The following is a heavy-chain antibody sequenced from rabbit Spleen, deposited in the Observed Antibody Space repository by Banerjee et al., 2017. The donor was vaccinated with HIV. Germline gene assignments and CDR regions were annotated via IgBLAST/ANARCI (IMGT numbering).Heavy chain of an antibody. Sequence: QSLEESGGDLVQPEGSLTLTCKVSGFDFSSDAMCWVRQAPGKGPECIACIDTSDGDTAYANWPKGRFTISKASSTTVTLQMTSLTAADTATYFCARNYVNVFDPWGPGTRHRL. CDR2: IDTSDGDT. CDR1: GFDFSSDA. D-gene: IGHD1-1*01. J-gene: IGHJ2*01. CDR3: ARNYVNVFDP. V-gene: IGHV1S40*01.